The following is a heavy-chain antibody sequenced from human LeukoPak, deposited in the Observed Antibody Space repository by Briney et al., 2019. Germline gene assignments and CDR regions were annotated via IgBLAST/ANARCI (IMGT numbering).Heavy chain of an antibody. J-gene: IGHJ4*02. CDR1: GFTFSSYD. CDR2: IGTAGDP. Sequence: SGGSLRLSCAASGFTFSSYDMHWVRQVTGKGLEWVSAIGTAGDPYYPGSVKGRFTISRENAKNSLYLQMNSLRAGDTAVYYCARSTIEYSSSGLDYWGQGTLVTVSS. CDR3: ARSTIEYSSSGLDY. D-gene: IGHD6-6*01. V-gene: IGHV3-13*05.